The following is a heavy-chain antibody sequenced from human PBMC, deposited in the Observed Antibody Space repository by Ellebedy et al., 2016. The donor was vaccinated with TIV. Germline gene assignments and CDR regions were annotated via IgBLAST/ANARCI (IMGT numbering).Heavy chain of an antibody. J-gene: IGHJ6*02. CDR3: ARPSKGIISYYYYGMDV. CDR1: GYTFTGYY. Sequence: AASVKVSCKASGYTFTGYYMHWVRQAPGQGLEWMGWINPNSGGTNYAQKFQGWVTMTRDTSISTAYMELSRLRSDDTAVYYCARPSKGIISYYYYGMDVWGQGTTVTVSS. V-gene: IGHV1-2*04. D-gene: IGHD3-10*01. CDR2: INPNSGGT.